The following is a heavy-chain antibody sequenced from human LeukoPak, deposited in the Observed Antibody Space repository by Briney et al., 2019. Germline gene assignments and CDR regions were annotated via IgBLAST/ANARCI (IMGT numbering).Heavy chain of an antibody. J-gene: IGHJ4*02. V-gene: IGHV3-23*01. CDR3: AKAGSGNYPRHYFDY. Sequence: GGSLRLSCAASGFTFSTYGMTWVRQAPGKGLEWVSAISGSAATTFYADSVKGRFTISRDNSKNTLYLQMNSLRAEDTAVYYCAKAGSGNYPRHYFDYWGQGTLVTVSS. CDR1: GFTFSTYG. D-gene: IGHD1-26*01. CDR2: ISGSAATT.